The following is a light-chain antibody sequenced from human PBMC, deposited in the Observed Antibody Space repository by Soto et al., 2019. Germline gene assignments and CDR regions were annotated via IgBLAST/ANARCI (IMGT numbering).Light chain of an antibody. CDR1: QTISSW. CDR3: QHYNSYSEA. Sequence: DIQMTRSPSTLSATAGDRCTITCRASQTISSWLAWYQQKPWKAPKLLIYKASTLKSGVPSRFSGSGSGTEFTLTISSLQPDDCATYYCQHYNSYSEAFGQGTKVDI. CDR2: KAS. J-gene: IGKJ1*01. V-gene: IGKV1-5*03.